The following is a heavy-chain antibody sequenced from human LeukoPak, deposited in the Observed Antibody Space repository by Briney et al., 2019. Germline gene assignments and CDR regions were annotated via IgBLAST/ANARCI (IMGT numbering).Heavy chain of an antibody. CDR3: ARQGYCSGGSCPHYYYYYSMDV. V-gene: IGHV4-59*08. CDR2: IYYSGST. J-gene: IGHJ6*03. Sequence: SETLSLTRTVSGGSISSYYWSWIRRPAGKGLEWIGYIYYSGSTNYNPSLKSRVTISVDTSKNQFSLKLSSVTAADTAVYYCARQGYCSGGSCPHYYYYYSMDVWGQGTTVTVSS. CDR1: GGSISSYY. D-gene: IGHD2-15*01.